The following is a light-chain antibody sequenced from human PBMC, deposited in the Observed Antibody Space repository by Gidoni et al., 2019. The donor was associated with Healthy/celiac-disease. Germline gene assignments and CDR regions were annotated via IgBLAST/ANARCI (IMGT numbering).Light chain of an antibody. J-gene: IGLJ2*01. CDR1: SSNIGSNT. Sequence: QSVRTQPPSASGTPGQRVTISCSGSSSNIGSNTVNWDQQLPGTSPKPLIYSNNQRPSGFPDRSSGSQSGTSASLAISGLQSEDEADYYCAAWDDSLNGPVFGGGTKLTVL. CDR2: SNN. CDR3: AAWDDSLNGPV. V-gene: IGLV1-44*01.